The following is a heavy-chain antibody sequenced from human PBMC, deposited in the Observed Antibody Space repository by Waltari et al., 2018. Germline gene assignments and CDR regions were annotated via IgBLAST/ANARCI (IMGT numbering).Heavy chain of an antibody. V-gene: IGHV4-39*01. J-gene: IGHJ4*02. D-gene: IGHD5-12*01. CDR2: IYYSGST. Sequence: QLQLQESGPGVVKPSETLSLTCTVSGGSISGSTYYWGWIRQAPGKGLEWIGNIYYSGSTNYRPSLKSRAAIFVDTSKNQFSLKLSAVTAADTAVYYCYVETATGVFDCWGQGILVTVSS. CDR3: YVETATGVFDC. CDR1: GGSISGSTYY.